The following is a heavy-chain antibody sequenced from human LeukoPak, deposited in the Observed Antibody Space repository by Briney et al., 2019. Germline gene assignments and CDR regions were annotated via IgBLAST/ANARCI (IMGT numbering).Heavy chain of an antibody. CDR2: IIPILGIA. Sequence: ASVKVSCKASGGTFSSYAISWVRQAPGQGLEWMGRIIPILGIANYAQKFQGRVTITADKSTSTAYMELSSLRSEDTAVYYCADTTTETYNWFDPWGQGTLVTVSS. V-gene: IGHV1-69*04. J-gene: IGHJ5*02. CDR1: GGTFSSYA. D-gene: IGHD1-1*01. CDR3: ADTTTETYNWFDP.